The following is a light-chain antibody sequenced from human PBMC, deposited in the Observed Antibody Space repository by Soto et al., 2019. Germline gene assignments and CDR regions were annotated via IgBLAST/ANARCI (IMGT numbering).Light chain of an antibody. CDR1: QSISSY. Sequence: DIQMTQSPSSLSASVGDRVTITCRASQSISSYLNWYQQKPGKAPKLRIYAASSLQSGVPSRFSGSGSGTDFTLTISSLQPEDFATYYCQQSYSTPPNFGGATKVEIK. CDR2: AAS. V-gene: IGKV1-39*01. CDR3: QQSYSTPPN. J-gene: IGKJ4*01.